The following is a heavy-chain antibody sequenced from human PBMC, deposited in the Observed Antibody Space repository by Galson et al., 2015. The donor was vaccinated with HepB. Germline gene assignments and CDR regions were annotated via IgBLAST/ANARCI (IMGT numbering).Heavy chain of an antibody. CDR2: IWYDGSNK. V-gene: IGHV3-30*19. CDR1: GFTFSSYG. Sequence: SLRLSCAASGFTFSSYGMHWVRQAPGKGLEWAAVIWYDGSNKYYADSVKGRFTISRDNSKNTLYLQMNSLRAEDTAVYYCARDKVEQWLVGNYYYYYGMDVWGQGTTVTVSS. CDR3: ARDKVEQWLVGNYYYYYGMDV. D-gene: IGHD6-19*01. J-gene: IGHJ6*02.